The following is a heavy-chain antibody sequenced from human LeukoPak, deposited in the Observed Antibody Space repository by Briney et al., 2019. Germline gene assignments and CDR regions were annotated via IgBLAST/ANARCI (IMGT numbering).Heavy chain of an antibody. V-gene: IGHV3-21*04. CDR2: ISCSSSYI. CDR3: ARHYYGGNSPLDY. Sequence: PGGSLRLSCAASGFTFSSYSMNWVRQPPAKGLEWGSSISCSSSYIYYADSVKGRFTISRDNAKNTLYLQMNSLRAEDTALYYCARHYYGGNSPLDYWGQGTLVTVSS. J-gene: IGHJ4*02. CDR1: GFTFSSYS. D-gene: IGHD4-23*01.